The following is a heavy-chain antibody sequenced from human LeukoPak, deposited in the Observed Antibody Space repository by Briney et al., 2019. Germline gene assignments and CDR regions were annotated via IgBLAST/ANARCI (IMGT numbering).Heavy chain of an antibody. CDR1: GFTFSGSA. J-gene: IGHJ4*02. D-gene: IGHD4/OR15-4a*01. CDR2: IRSKANSYAT. CDR3: RRHDYGAHVGFDY. Sequence: PGGSLRLSCAASGFTFSGSAMHWVRQASGKGLEWVGRIRSKANSYATAYAASVKGRFTISRDDSKNTAYLQMNSLKTEDTEVYYSRRHDYGAHVGFDYWGQGTLVTVSS. V-gene: IGHV3-73*01.